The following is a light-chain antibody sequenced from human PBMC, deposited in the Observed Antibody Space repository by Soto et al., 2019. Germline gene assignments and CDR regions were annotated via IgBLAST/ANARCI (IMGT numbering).Light chain of an antibody. Sequence: EIVLTQSPATLSLSPGESATLSCRASQSVSSYLAWYQQKPGQAPRLLIYDASNRATGIPDRFSGSGSGADFTLSISRLEPEDFAVYYCQQYGSSPPRTFGQGTKVDIK. V-gene: IGKV3-20*01. CDR1: QSVSSY. J-gene: IGKJ1*01. CDR3: QQYGSSPPRT. CDR2: DAS.